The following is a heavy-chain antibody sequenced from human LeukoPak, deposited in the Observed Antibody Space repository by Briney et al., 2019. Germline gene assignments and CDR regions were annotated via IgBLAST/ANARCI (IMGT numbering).Heavy chain of an antibody. CDR3: ARVQTGTTDY. D-gene: IGHD1-14*01. Sequence: SETLSLTCTVSGGSISSHYWSWIRQPPGKGLEWIGYIYYSGSTNYNPSLKSRVTISVDTSKNQFSLKLSSVTAADTAVYYCARVQTGTTDYWGQGTLVTVSS. J-gene: IGHJ4*02. V-gene: IGHV4-59*11. CDR1: GGSISSHY. CDR2: IYYSGST.